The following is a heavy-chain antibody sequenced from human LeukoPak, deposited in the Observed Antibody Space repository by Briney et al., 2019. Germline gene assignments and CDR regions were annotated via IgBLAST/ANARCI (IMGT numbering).Heavy chain of an antibody. D-gene: IGHD4-11*01. CDR3: ASYSNYANYFDY. V-gene: IGHV5-51*01. CDR1: GSRFTSYW. J-gene: IGHJ4*02. CDR2: IYPGDSDT. Sequence: GGSLQISCQGSGSRFTSYWIGWVRQVPGKGLEWMGIIYPGDSDTRYSPSFQGQVTISADKSISTAYLQWSSLKASGTAMYYCASYSNYANYFDYWGQGTLVTISS.